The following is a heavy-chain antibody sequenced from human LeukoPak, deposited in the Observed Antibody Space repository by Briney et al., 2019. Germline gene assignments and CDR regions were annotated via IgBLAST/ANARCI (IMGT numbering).Heavy chain of an antibody. V-gene: IGHV3-21*01. D-gene: IGHD6-6*01. CDR3: ARDLAARSSGGYYYYYYYMDV. CDR1: GFTFSSYS. CDR2: ISGSSSYI. J-gene: IGHJ6*03. Sequence: GGSLRLSCAASGFTFSSYSMNWVRQAPGKGLEWVSSISGSSSYIYHADSVKGRFTISRDNAKNSLYLQMNSLRAEDTAVYYCARDLAARSSGGYYYYYYYMDVWGKGTTVTVSS.